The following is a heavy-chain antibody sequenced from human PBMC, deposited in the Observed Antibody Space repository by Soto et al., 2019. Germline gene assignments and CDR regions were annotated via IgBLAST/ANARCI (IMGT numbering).Heavy chain of an antibody. CDR2: IDPSDSYT. CDR3: ARLRLVVVPAATHGMDV. J-gene: IGHJ6*02. CDR1: GYSFTSYW. D-gene: IGHD2-2*01. V-gene: IGHV5-10-1*01. Sequence: GESLKISCKGSGYSFTSYWISWVRQMPGKGLEWMGRIDPSDSYTNYSPSFQGNVTISADKSISTAYLQWSSLKASDTAMYYCARLRLVVVPAATHGMDVWGQGTTVTVSS.